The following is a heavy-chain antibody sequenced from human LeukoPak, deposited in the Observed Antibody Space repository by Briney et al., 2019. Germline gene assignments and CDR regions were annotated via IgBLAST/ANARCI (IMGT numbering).Heavy chain of an antibody. CDR1: GGSISSYY. D-gene: IGHD3-3*01. CDR2: IYTSGST. CDR3: ATDGGSDYDFWSGGWFDP. Sequence: KPAETLSLTCTVSGGSISSYYWSWIRQPAGKGLEWLERIYTSGSTKYNPSLKSRVTMLVDTCKNQLFLKLSSVTAADTAVYYCATDGGSDYDFWSGGWFDPWGQGTLVTVSS. V-gene: IGHV4-4*07. J-gene: IGHJ5*02.